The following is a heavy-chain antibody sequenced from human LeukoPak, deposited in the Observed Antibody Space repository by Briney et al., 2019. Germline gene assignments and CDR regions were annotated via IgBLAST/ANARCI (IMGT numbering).Heavy chain of an antibody. V-gene: IGHV4-59*01. CDR3: ARGWGVTGTTFDY. D-gene: IGHD1-20*01. CDR1: GGSISSYY. Sequence: PSETLSLTCTVSGGSISSYYWSWIRQPPGKGLEWIGYIYYNGSTNYNPSLKSRVTISVDTSKNQFSLKLSSVTAADTAVYYCARGWGVTGTTFDYWGQGTLVTVSS. J-gene: IGHJ4*02. CDR2: IYYNGST.